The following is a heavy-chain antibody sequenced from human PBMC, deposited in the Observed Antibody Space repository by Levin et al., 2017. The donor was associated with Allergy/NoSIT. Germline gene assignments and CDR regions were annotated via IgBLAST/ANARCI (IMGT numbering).Heavy chain of an antibody. CDR2: ISGSGSAV. D-gene: IGHD2-15*01. CDR3: ARDYCRGGSCSNSY. CDR1: GFSFSDYY. V-gene: IGHV3-11*01. Sequence: GGSLRLSCAASGFSFSDYYMTWIRQTPGKGLEWVSYISGSGSAVYYADSVKGRFTISRDNAKKSLYLQMNSLRDEDTALYYCARDYCRGGSCSNSYWGQGTLVTVSS. J-gene: IGHJ4*02.